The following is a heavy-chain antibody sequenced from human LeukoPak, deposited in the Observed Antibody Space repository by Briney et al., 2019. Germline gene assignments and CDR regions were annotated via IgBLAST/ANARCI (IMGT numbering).Heavy chain of an antibody. Sequence: GGSLRLSCAASGFTFSNAWMSWVRQAPGKGLEWVGRIKSKTDGGTTDYAAPVKGRFTISRDDSKNTPYLQMNSLKTEDTAVYYCTTEILGYCSGGSCYSGVYWGQGTLVTVSS. V-gene: IGHV3-15*01. CDR3: TTEILGYCSGGSCYSGVY. CDR2: IKSKTDGGTT. CDR1: GFTFSNAW. D-gene: IGHD2-15*01. J-gene: IGHJ4*02.